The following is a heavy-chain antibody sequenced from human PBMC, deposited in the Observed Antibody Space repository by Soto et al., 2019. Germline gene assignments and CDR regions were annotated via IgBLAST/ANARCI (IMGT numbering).Heavy chain of an antibody. V-gene: IGHV3-23*01. CDR2: ISSSGGTT. CDR3: AKDHFDWRTGGAFDI. D-gene: IGHD3-9*01. CDR1: GFNFNNYA. J-gene: IGHJ3*02. Sequence: GGSLRLSCATSGFNFNNYAMSWVRQAPGERLEWVSFISSSGGTTYYADSVKGRFTISRDNSKNTLYLQMNSLRAEDTAVYYCAKDHFDWRTGGAFDIWGQGTMVTVSS.